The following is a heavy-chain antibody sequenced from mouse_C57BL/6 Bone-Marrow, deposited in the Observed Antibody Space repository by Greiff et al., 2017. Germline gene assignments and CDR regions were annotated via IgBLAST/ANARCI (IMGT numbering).Heavy chain of an antibody. CDR3: ARGDYNWYGDV. Sequence: QVQLQQSGAELVRPGASVKMSCKASGYTFTSSNMHWVKQTPRQGLEWIGAIYPGNGDTSYNPKFKGKATLTVDKSSSTAYMQLSSLTSEDSAVYFCARGDYNWYGDVWGTGTTVTVSS. V-gene: IGHV1-12*01. CDR2: IYPGNGDT. J-gene: IGHJ1*03. D-gene: IGHD2-4*01. CDR1: GYTFTSSN.